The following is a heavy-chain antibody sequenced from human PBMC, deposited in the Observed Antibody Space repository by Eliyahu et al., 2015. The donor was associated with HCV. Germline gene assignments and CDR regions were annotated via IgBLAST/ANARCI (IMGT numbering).Heavy chain of an antibody. CDR3: ARGSYRGSQTRFDP. CDR1: GGAISRDY. Sequence: QVQLRESGPGLVKTSETLSLTCSVSGGAISRDYWSWIRQPPGKGLEWIGYIYYSGSTNYNPSLKSRVTISLHTSKNRFSLSLSSVTAADTGVYYCARGSYRGSQTRFDPWGQGTLVTVSS. V-gene: IGHV4-59*08. J-gene: IGHJ5*02. D-gene: IGHD2-2*01. CDR2: IYYSGST.